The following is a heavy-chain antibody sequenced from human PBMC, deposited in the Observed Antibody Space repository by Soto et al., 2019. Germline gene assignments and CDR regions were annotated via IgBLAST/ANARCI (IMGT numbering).Heavy chain of an antibody. J-gene: IGHJ6*03. Sequence: GGSLRLSCAASGFTFSSYSMNWVRQAPGKGLEWVSYISSGSSTIYYADSVKGRFTISRDNAKNSLYLQMDSLRAEDTAVYYATRSAYMDVWGTGT. CDR1: GFTFSSYS. D-gene: IGHD2-2*01. CDR2: ISSGSSTI. V-gene: IGHV3-48*01. CDR3: TRSAYMDV.